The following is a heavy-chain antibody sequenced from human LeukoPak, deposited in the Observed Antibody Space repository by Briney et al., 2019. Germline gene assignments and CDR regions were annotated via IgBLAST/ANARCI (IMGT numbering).Heavy chain of an antibody. J-gene: IGHJ4*02. CDR1: GFTFNTYV. Sequence: GGSLRLSCAVSGFTFNTYVMSWVRQAPGKGLEWVSAISGSGGGTYYVASVKGRFTISRDNSKNTLYVQVNSLGTEDTAAYYCAKGSYYDSSGSFYFDYWGQGTLVTVSS. D-gene: IGHD3-22*01. CDR2: ISGSGGGT. CDR3: AKGSYYDSSGSFYFDY. V-gene: IGHV3-23*01.